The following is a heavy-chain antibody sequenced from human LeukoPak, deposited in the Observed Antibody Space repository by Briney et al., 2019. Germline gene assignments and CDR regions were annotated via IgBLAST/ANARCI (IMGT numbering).Heavy chain of an antibody. CDR3: AKVRFGVMARYYFDY. D-gene: IGHD3-10*01. V-gene: IGHV3-74*01. CDR1: GFTFSSYW. J-gene: IGHJ4*02. CDR2: INSDGSST. Sequence: GGSLRLSCAASGFTFSSYWMHWVRHAPGKGLVWVSRINSDGSSTSYADSVKGRFTISRDNSKNTLYLQMNSLRAEDTAVYYCAKVRFGVMARYYFDYWGQGTLVTVSS.